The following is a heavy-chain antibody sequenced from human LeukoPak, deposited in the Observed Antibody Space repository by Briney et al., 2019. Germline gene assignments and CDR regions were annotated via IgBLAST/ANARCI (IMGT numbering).Heavy chain of an antibody. CDR2: IYTSGST. V-gene: IGHV4-61*02. CDR1: GGSISSGSYY. CDR3: AREIAYCSGGSCTYYFDY. D-gene: IGHD2-15*01. J-gene: IGHJ4*02. Sequence: SETLSLTCTVSGGSISSGSYYWSWIRQPAGKGLEWIGRIYTSGSTNYNPSLKSRVTISVDTSKNQFSLKLSSVTTADTAVYYCAREIAYCSGGSCTYYFDYWGQGTLVTVSS.